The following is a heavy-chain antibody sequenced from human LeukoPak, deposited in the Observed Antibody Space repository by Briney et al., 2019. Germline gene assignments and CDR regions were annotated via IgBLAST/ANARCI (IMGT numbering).Heavy chain of an antibody. D-gene: IGHD6-13*01. Sequence: GGSLRLSCAASGFTFSSYEMNWVRQSPGKGLEWVSYISSSGSTIYYADSVKGRFTISRDNAKNSLYLQMSSLRVEDTAVYYCARVGPQLVQFDYWGQGTLVTVSS. CDR3: ARVGPQLVQFDY. V-gene: IGHV3-48*03. J-gene: IGHJ4*02. CDR2: ISSSGSTI. CDR1: GFTFSSYE.